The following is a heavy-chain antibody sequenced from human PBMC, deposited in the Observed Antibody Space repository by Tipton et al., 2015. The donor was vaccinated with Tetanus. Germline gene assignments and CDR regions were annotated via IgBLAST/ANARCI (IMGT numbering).Heavy chain of an antibody. D-gene: IGHD5-18*01. V-gene: IGHV3-21*04. CDR2: ITKSSRFI. CDR3: ARDDGYNSGYGH. J-gene: IGHJ4*02. Sequence: SLRLSCAASGFTFSSYPMAWVRQAPGKGLEWVSGITKSSRFIYYADSVKGRFTISRDNSNQSVYLEMNSLRADDTALYYCARDDGYNSGYGHWGQGTLVTVSS. CDR1: GFTFSSYP.